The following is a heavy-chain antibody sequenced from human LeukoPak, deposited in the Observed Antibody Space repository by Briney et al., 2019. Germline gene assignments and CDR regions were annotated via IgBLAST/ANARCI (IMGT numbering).Heavy chain of an antibody. Sequence: SVKVSCRASGGTFSSYAISWVRQAPGQGLEWMGGIIPIFGTANYAQKFQGRVTITADESTSTAYMELSSLRSEDTAVYYCARGGIAAILNWFDPWGQGTLVTVSS. CDR3: ARGGIAAILNWFDP. CDR1: GGTFSSYA. CDR2: IIPIFGTA. V-gene: IGHV1-69*13. J-gene: IGHJ5*02. D-gene: IGHD6-13*01.